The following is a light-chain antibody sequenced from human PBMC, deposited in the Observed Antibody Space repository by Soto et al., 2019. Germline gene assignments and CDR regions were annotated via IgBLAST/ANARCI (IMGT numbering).Light chain of an antibody. CDR3: QQYNNWLT. CDR1: QSVSSN. J-gene: IGKJ4*01. Sequence: EIVMTQSPATLSVSPGERATLSCRASQSVSSNLAWYQQKPGQAPRRLIYGASTRATGIPARFSGSGSGTEFTLTISSLQSAEFAVYYCQQYNNWLTFGGGTKVEIK. CDR2: GAS. V-gene: IGKV3-15*01.